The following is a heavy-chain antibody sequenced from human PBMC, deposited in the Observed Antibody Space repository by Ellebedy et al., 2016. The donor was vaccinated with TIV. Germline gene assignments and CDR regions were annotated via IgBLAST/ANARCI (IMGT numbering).Heavy chain of an antibody. V-gene: IGHV4-59*08. D-gene: IGHD3-22*01. Sequence: MPSETLSLTCTVSAGSISNYYWSWIRQPTGKGLEWIGYIYYSGSTNYNPSLKSRVTMSVDSSRNQFSLKLSSVNAADTAVFYCARTSYYDSSGYPLFDYWGQGTLVTVSS. CDR1: AGSISNYY. J-gene: IGHJ4*02. CDR2: IYYSGST. CDR3: ARTSYYDSSGYPLFDY.